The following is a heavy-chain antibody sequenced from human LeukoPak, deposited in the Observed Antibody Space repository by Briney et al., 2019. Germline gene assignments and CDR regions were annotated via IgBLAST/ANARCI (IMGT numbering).Heavy chain of an antibody. D-gene: IGHD3-10*01. V-gene: IGHV4-30-2*01. CDR3: ARLASYGSGRFDY. J-gene: IGHJ4*02. CDR2: IYHSGST. CDR1: GGSISSGGYS. Sequence: SETLSLTCAVSGGSISSGGYSWSWIRQPPGKGLEWIGYIYHSGSTYYNPSLKSRVTISVDRSKNQFSLKLSSVTAADTAVYYCARLASYGSGRFDYWGQGTLVTVSS.